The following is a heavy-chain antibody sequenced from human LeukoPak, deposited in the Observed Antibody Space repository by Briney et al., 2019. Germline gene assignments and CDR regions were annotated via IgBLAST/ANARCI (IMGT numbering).Heavy chain of an antibody. J-gene: IGHJ6*03. Sequence: PSETLSLTCTVSGGSISSYYWSWIRQPPGKGLEWIGYIYYSGSTNYNPSLKSRVTISVDTSKNQFSLKLSSVTAADTAVYYCARALREYYYYMDVWGKGTTVTVSS. CDR2: IYYSGST. CDR1: GGSISSYY. V-gene: IGHV4-59*01. CDR3: ARALREYYYYMDV.